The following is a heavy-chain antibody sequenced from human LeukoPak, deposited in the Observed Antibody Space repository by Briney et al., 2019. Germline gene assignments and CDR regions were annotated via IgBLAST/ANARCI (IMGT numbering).Heavy chain of an antibody. Sequence: SAKVSCKASGGTFSSYAISWVRQAPGQGLEWMGRIIPIFGTANYAQKFQGRVTITTDESTSTAYMELSSLRSEDTAVYYCARATGHRGRDGYNYAHDAFDIWGQGTMVTASS. J-gene: IGHJ3*02. V-gene: IGHV1-69*05. CDR2: IIPIFGTA. CDR3: ARATGHRGRDGYNYAHDAFDI. CDR1: GGTFSSYA. D-gene: IGHD5-24*01.